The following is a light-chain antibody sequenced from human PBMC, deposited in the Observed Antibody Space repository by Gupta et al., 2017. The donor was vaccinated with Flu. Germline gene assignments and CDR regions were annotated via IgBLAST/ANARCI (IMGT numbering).Light chain of an antibody. J-gene: IGLJ3*02. Sequence: QTVVTQEPSFSVSPGWTVTLTCGLSSGSVSTSYYPSWYQQTPGQAPRTLIYSTTTRSSGVPDRFSGSILGNKAALTITGAQADDESDYYCVLYMGSGMWVFGGGTKLTVL. V-gene: IGLV8-61*01. CDR2: STT. CDR3: VLYMGSGMWV. CDR1: SGSVSTSYY.